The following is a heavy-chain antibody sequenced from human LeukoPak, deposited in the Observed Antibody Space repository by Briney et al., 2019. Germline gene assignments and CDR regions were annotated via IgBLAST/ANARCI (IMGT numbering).Heavy chain of an antibody. CDR3: ASLYCSSTSCYADP. CDR1: GGSFSGYY. Sequence: PSETLSLTCAVYGGSFSGYYWSWIRQPPGKGLEWIGEINHSGSTNYNPSLKSRVTISVDTSKNQFSLKLSSVTAADTAVYYCASLYCSSTSCYADPWGQGTLVTVPS. J-gene: IGHJ5*02. CDR2: INHSGST. D-gene: IGHD2-2*01. V-gene: IGHV4-34*01.